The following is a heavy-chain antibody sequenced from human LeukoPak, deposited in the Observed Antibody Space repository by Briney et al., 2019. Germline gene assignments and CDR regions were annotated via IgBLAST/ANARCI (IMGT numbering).Heavy chain of an antibody. CDR2: ISSSGSTI. V-gene: IGHV3-11*01. D-gene: IGHD3-22*01. CDR3: ARDVAEITMTGRTPHDYYYYYYMDV. J-gene: IGHJ6*03. Sequence: GGSLRLSCAASGFTFSDYYMSWIRQAPGKGLEWVSYISSSGSTIYYADSVKGRFTISRDNAKNSLYLQMNSLRAEDTAVYYCARDVAEITMTGRTPHDYYYYYYMDVWGKGTTVTVSS. CDR1: GFTFSDYY.